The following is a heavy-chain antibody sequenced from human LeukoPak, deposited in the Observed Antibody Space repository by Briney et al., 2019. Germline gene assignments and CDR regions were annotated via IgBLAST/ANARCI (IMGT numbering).Heavy chain of an antibody. CDR1: GGSISSCY. D-gene: IGHD6-19*01. Sequence: SETLSLTCTVSGGSISSCYWSWIRQPPGKGLEWIGYIYYSGSTNYNPSLKSRVTISVDTSKNQFSLKLSSVTAAGTAVYYCARTGQWLATNWFDPWGQGTLVTVSS. CDR3: ARTGQWLATNWFDP. V-gene: IGHV4-59*01. J-gene: IGHJ5*02. CDR2: IYYSGST.